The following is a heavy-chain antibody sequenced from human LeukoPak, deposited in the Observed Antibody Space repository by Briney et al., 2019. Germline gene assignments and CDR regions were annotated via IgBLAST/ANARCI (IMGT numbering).Heavy chain of an antibody. J-gene: IGHJ4*02. V-gene: IGHV3-23*01. CDR2: IIGRGATT. D-gene: IGHD2-15*01. CDR1: EFIFSNYA. CDR3: AKDKATVAAKGPFDY. Sequence: PGGSLRLSCAASEFIFSNYAMTWVRQAPGRGLEWVSSIIGRGATTYYADSVNGRFTISRDNSTNTLFLHFNSLSAEDTAVYSCAKDKATVAAKGPFDYWGQGTLVTVSS.